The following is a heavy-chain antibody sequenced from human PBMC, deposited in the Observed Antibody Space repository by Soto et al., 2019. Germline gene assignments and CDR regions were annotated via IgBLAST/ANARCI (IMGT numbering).Heavy chain of an antibody. D-gene: IGHD3-10*01. J-gene: IGHJ4*01. CDR2: LVPVFGAP. Sequence: QVQLVQSGAEVKKPGSSVKVSCKASGGTFSSLAISWVRQAPGQGLEWMGGLVPVFGAPNYAQKFQDRVTITADKSTSTSYMELSTLRSEHTAVYYCARSPGVFDYWGPGTLVTVSS. CDR1: GGTFSSLA. CDR3: ARSPGVFDY. V-gene: IGHV1-69*06.